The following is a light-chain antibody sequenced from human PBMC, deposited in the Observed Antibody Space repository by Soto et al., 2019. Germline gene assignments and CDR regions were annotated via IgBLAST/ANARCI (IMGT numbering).Light chain of an antibody. CDR3: LQDFAYPLT. V-gene: IGKV1-6*01. CDR1: QGGSND. Sequence: AIQMTQSPSSLSASVGDRVTITCRASQGGSNDVGWYQQKPGKAPRLLIYAASTLQSGVPSRFSGSQSATDFTITIISLQPEDFATYYCLQDFAYPLTFGGGTKVEIK. CDR2: AAS. J-gene: IGKJ4*01.